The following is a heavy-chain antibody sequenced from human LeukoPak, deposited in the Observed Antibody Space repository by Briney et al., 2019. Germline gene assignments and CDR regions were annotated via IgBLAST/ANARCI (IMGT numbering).Heavy chain of an antibody. D-gene: IGHD3-22*01. V-gene: IGHV6-1*01. J-gene: IGHJ4*02. CDR2: TYFRSKWYY. CDR3: ARTRSSGYLTFDY. CDR1: GDSVSSDSAA. Sequence: SQTLSLTCAISGDSVSSDSAAWNWIRQSPSRGLEWLARTYFRSKWYYDYALAVKGRITINPDTSKNQFSLQLNSVTPEDMAVYYCARTRSSGYLTFDYWGQGILVTVSS.